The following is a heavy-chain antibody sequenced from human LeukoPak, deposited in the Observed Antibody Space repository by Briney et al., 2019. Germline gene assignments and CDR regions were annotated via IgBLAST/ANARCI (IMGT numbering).Heavy chain of an antibody. CDR3: ARHTGPNSRVVVVSPWGWFEP. CDR2: IYHSGRT. Sequence: PSETLSLTCTVSGGSITNRTDHWAWIRQPPGKGLEWIGSIYHSGRTYYNPSLKSRVTISVDTSKRQFSLKLSSVTAADTSVYYRARHTGPNSRVVVVSPWGWFEPWGQGTQVTVSS. D-gene: IGHD3-22*01. V-gene: IGHV4-39*01. CDR1: GGSITNRTDH. J-gene: IGHJ4*03.